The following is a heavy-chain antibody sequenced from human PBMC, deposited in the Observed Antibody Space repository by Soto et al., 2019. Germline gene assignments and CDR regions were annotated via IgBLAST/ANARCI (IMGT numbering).Heavy chain of an antibody. CDR1: GFTVSSYS. CDR2: ISSISSYI. CDR3: ARDRYAFMDV. D-gene: IGHD2-8*01. J-gene: IGHJ6*02. V-gene: IGHV3-21*01. Sequence: PGGSLRLGCAASGFTVSSYSMNWVRQAPGKGLEWVSSISSISSYIYYADSVKGRFTISRDNAKNSLYPQMNSLRAEDTAVYYCARDRYAFMDVWGQGTTVTVSS.